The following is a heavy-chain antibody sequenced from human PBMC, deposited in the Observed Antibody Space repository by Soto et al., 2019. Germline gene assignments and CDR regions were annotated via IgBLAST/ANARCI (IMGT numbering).Heavy chain of an antibody. Sequence: SEKLSLTSTVWGGYISSYYWSGSRPPPGKGLEWIWYIYYSGSTNYTPSLKSRVTISVDTSKNQFSLKLSSVTAADTAVYYCARFRRGGDCYYDYWGQVTLVSVS. V-gene: IGHV4-59*01. J-gene: IGHJ4*02. D-gene: IGHD2-21*02. CDR3: ARFRRGGDCYYDY. CDR2: IYYSGST. CDR1: GGYISSYY.